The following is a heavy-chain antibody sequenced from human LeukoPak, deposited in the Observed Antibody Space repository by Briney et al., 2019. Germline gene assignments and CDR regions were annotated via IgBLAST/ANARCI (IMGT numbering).Heavy chain of an antibody. Sequence: SETLFLTCTVSGGSISSSSYYWGWIRQPPGKGLEWIGSIYYSGSTYYNPSLKSRVTISVDTSKDQFSLKLSSVTAADTAVYYCARRTRPIDYWGQGTLVTVSS. CDR2: IYYSGST. CDR1: GGSISSSSYY. J-gene: IGHJ4*02. V-gene: IGHV4-39*01. CDR3: ARRTRPIDY.